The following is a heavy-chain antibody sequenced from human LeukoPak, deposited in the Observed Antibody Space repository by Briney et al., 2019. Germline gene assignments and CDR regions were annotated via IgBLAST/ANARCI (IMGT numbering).Heavy chain of an antibody. J-gene: IGHJ5*01. CDR3: ARGFSALVGSGNWFGS. D-gene: IGHD2-15*01. CDR1: GGSISSSDHF. Sequence: PSETLSLTCTVSGGSISSSDHFWGWIRQSPGKGLEWIGSLYYTGSAYYNPSLKSRVTIFVDTSKNQFSLRVTSVTAADTYVYYCARGFSALVGSGNWFGSWGQGTLVTVSS. V-gene: IGHV4-39*01. CDR2: LYYTGSA.